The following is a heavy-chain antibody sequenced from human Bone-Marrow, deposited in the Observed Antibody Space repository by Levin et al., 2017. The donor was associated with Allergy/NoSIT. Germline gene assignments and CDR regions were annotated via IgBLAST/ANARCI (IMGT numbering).Heavy chain of an antibody. V-gene: IGHV3-49*03. CDR1: GFTFGDYA. CDR3: TRAPSTVVTPWGQNYYYYGMDV. D-gene: IGHD4-23*01. Sequence: GGSLRLSCTASGFTFGDYAMSWFRQAPGKGLEWVGFIRSKAYGGTTEYAASVKGRFTISRDDSKSIAYLQMNSLKTEDTAVYYCTRAPSTVVTPWGQNYYYYGMDVWGQGTTVTVSS. CDR2: IRSKAYGGTT. J-gene: IGHJ6*02.